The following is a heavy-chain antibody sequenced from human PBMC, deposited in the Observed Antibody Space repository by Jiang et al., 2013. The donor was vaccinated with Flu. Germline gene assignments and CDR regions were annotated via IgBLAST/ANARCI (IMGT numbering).Heavy chain of an antibody. D-gene: IGHD2/OR15-2a*01. CDR3: ARTSILLGRWDFDY. CDR1: GYTFTGYY. V-gene: IGHV1-2*04. Sequence: GAEVKKPGASVKVSCKASGYTFTGYYMHWVRQAPGQGLEWMGWINPNSGGTNYAQKFQGWVTMTRDTSISTAYMELSRLRSDDTAVYYCARTSILLGRWDFDYWGQGTLVTVSS. J-gene: IGHJ4*02. CDR2: INPNSGGT.